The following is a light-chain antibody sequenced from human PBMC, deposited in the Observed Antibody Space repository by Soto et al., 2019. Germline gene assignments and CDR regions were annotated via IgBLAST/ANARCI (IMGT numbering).Light chain of an antibody. V-gene: IGLV4-69*01. CDR2: LDSDGSH. CDR1: SGHSSYA. Sequence: QPVLTQSPSASASLGASVKLTCTLSSGHSSYAIAWHQQQPEKGPRYLMKLDSDGSHTKGDAIPDRFSGSSSGAERYLTISSRQSEDEADYYCQTWGTGIHVVFGGGTKQTVL. CDR3: QTWGTGIHVV. J-gene: IGLJ2*01.